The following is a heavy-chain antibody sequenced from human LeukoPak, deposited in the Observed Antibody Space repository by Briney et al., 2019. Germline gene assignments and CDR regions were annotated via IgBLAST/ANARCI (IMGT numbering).Heavy chain of an antibody. D-gene: IGHD7-27*01. CDR3: ARDGNSNWGWFDP. V-gene: IGHV1-46*01. J-gene: IGHJ5*02. CDR1: GYTFTSYY. Sequence: ASVKVSCKASGYTFTSYYMHWVRQAPGQGLEWMGIINPSGVSTSYAQKFQGRVTMTRDMSTSTVYMELSSLRSEDTAVYYCARDGNSNWGWFDPWGQGTLVTVSS. CDR2: INPSGVST.